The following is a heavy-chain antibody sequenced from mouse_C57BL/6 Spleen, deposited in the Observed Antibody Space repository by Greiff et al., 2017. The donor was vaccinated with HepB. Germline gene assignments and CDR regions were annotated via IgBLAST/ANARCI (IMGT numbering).Heavy chain of an antibody. CDR2: ISSGGDYI. V-gene: IGHV5-9-1*02. D-gene: IGHD2-4*01. Sequence: EVHLVESGEGLVKPGGSLKLSCAASGFTFSSYAMSWVRQTPEKRLEWVAYISSGGDYIYYADTVKGRFTISRDNARNTLYLQMSSLKSEDTAMYYCTRVGYDYDVGYYFDYWGQGTTLTVSS. CDR1: GFTFSSYA. CDR3: TRVGYDYDVGYYFDY. J-gene: IGHJ2*01.